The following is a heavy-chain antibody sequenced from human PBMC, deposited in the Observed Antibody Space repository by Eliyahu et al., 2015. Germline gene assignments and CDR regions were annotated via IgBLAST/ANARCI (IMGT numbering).Heavy chain of an antibody. D-gene: IGHD3-22*01. Sequence: VQLVESGGGLVKPGGSLTLSXXASGFAXSNAWMSWIRQAPGXGLEFVGRIKDESDDATTDYTAPVKGRFTISRDDSKSTVYLQMNSLETEDTAVYYCTTYDSSGYFLEYWGQGTLVTVXS. CDR2: IKDESDDATT. V-gene: IGHV3-15*01. J-gene: IGHJ4*02. CDR3: TTYDSSGYFLEY. CDR1: GFAXSNAW.